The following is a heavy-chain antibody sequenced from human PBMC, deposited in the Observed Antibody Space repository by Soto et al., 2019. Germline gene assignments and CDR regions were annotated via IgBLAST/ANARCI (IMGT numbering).Heavy chain of an antibody. CDR2: IGGSGGGT. CDR3: VNTRGLIDY. CDR1: GFPFDIYT. D-gene: IGHD1-1*01. Sequence: DVQLLESGGGLVQPGKSLKLSCAASGFPFDIYTMSWVRQAPGKGLEWVSLIGGSGGGTNYAASVRGRFTTTRDNSKNTLYLHMRSLRPEDTAMYYCVNTRGLIDYLGQGTLVTVSS. J-gene: IGHJ4*02. V-gene: IGHV3-23*01.